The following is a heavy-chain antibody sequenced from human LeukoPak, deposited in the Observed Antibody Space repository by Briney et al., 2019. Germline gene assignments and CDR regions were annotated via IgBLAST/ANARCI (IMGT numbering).Heavy chain of an antibody. CDR1: GYSFTSYW. Sequence: GESLKISCKGSGYSFTSYWIGWVRQMPGKGLEWMGIIYPGDSDTRYSPSFQGQVTISADKSISTAYLQWSSLKASDTAMYYCARQDGGYYYEGAFDIWGQGTMVTVSS. V-gene: IGHV5-51*01. D-gene: IGHD3-22*01. CDR2: IYPGDSDT. CDR3: ARQDGGYYYEGAFDI. J-gene: IGHJ3*02.